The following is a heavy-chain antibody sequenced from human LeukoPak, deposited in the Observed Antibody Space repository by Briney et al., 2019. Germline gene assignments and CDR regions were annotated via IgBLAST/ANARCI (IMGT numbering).Heavy chain of an antibody. J-gene: IGHJ4*02. D-gene: IGHD6-13*01. CDR3: ARAVLGSSWSYYFDY. CDR1: GYTFTSYY. Sequence: ASVKVSCKASGYTFTSYYMHWVRQAPGQGLEWMGIINPSGGNTSYAQKFQGRVTMTRDTSTSTVYMELSSLRSEDTAVYYCARAVLGSSWSYYFDYWGQGTLVTVSS. CDR2: INPSGGNT. V-gene: IGHV1-46*01.